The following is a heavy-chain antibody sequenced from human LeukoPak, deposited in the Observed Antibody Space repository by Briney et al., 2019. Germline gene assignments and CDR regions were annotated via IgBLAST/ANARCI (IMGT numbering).Heavy chain of an antibody. V-gene: IGHV1-69*06. CDR2: IIPIFGTA. CDR3: ASSRLYYYMDV. J-gene: IGHJ6*03. D-gene: IGHD6-25*01. CDR1: VGTFSSYA. Sequence: ASVKVSCKASVGTFSSYAISWVRQAPGQGLEWMGGIIPIFGTANYAQKFQGRVTITADKSTSTAYMELSSLRSEDTAVYYCASSRLYYYMDVWGKGTTVTVSS.